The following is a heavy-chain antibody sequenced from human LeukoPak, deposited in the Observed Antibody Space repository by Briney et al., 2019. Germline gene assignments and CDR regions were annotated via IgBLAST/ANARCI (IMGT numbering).Heavy chain of an antibody. V-gene: IGHV3-30*14. CDR3: AKQMTVTRNFDD. Sequence: GGSLTLACAASGFTFGSHPMHWLRQTPAKGLEWLALISYDGNKKYYADSAKGRFTTSRDNTENTLYLQLDSVKEEDTGTYYCAKQMTVTRNFDDWGQGALVIVSS. CDR1: GFTFGSHP. CDR2: ISYDGNKK. D-gene: IGHD4-17*01. J-gene: IGHJ4*02.